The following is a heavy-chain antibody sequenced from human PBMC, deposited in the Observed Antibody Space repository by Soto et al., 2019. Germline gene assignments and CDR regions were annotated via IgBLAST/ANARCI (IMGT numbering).Heavy chain of an antibody. CDR3: ARDNHYGMDV. CDR2: INPNSGGT. V-gene: IGHV1-2*02. J-gene: IGHJ6*02. Sequence: ASVKVYFKAAGYPFSGYYMHCERQAPGQGLEWMGWINPNSGGTNYAQKFQGRVTMTRDTSIRTAYMELSRLRSDDTAVYYCARDNHYGMDVWGQGTTVTVSS. CDR1: GYPFSGYY.